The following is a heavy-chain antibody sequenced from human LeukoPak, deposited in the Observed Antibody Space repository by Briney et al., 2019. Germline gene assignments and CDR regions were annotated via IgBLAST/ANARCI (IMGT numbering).Heavy chain of an antibody. D-gene: IGHD1-1*01. CDR2: IYYSGST. CDR1: GGSISSSSYY. J-gene: IGHJ4*02. Sequence: SETLSLTCTVSGGSISSSSYYWGWIRQPPGKGLEWIGSIYYSGSTYYNPSLKSRVTISVDTSKNQFSLKLSSVTAADTAVYYCARSPNARFEPYYFDYWGQGTLVTVSS. V-gene: IGHV4-39*07. CDR3: ARSPNARFEPYYFDY.